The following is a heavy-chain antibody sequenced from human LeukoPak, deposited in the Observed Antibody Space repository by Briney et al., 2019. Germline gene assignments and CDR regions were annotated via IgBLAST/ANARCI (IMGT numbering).Heavy chain of an antibody. CDR2: IYYSGST. Sequence: SETLSLTCAVYGGSFSGYYWSWIRQPPGKGLEWIGYIYYSGSTNYNPSLKSRVTISVDTSKNQFSLKLSSVTAADTAVYYCARYNMGSPFDYWGQGTLVTVSS. J-gene: IGHJ4*02. D-gene: IGHD3-10*01. CDR1: GGSFSGYY. V-gene: IGHV4-59*01. CDR3: ARYNMGSPFDY.